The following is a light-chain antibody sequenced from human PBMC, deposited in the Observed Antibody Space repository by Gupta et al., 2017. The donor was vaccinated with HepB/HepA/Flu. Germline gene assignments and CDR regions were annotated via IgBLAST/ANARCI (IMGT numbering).Light chain of an antibody. CDR3: QHDVSPPRS. J-gene: IGKJ1*01. V-gene: IGKV4-1*01. Sequence: IVMTQSPDSLAVSLGERATIKCRSSQSLLYSGNNKNYVSWYQQKPGQPPKLLIYWASTRESGVPARFSGSGSATDFTLTISSLQAEDVAIYYCQHDVSPPRSFGQGTKVEIK. CDR2: WAS. CDR1: QSLLYSGNNKNY.